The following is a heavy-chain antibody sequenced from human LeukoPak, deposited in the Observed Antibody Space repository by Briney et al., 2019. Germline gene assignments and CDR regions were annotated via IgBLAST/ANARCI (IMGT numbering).Heavy chain of an antibody. D-gene: IGHD3-22*01. CDR2: INPNSGGT. V-gene: IGHV1-2*06. CDR1: GYTLTDYY. J-gene: IGHJ4*02. CDR3: ARVGYYESSGYYEY. Sequence: ASVTVSCTASGYTLTDYYMHWVRQAPGQGLEWLGRINPNSGGTNYAQKFQGRVTMTRDTSISTVYMELSRLRSDDTAVYYCARVGYYESSGYYEYWGQGTLVTVSS.